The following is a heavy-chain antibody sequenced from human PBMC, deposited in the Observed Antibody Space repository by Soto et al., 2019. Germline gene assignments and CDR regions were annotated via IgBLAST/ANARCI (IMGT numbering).Heavy chain of an antibody. D-gene: IGHD3-3*01. V-gene: IGHV3-74*01. CDR2: FGGDEDYT. J-gene: IGHJ6*02. CDR3: GKGKELGVVRYGLDA. Sequence: GGSLRLSCGASGFSVKRYWMHWVRQAPGKGLVWLSRFGGDEDYTDYADSVRGRFTISRDIAKNTIYLQMNSLRAEDTAVYYCGKGKELGVVRYGLDAWGQGTTVTVSS. CDR1: GFSVKRYW.